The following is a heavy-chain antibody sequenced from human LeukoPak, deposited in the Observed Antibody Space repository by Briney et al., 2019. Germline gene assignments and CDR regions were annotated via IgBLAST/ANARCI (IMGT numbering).Heavy chain of an antibody. J-gene: IGHJ4*02. V-gene: IGHV3-30*18. CDR1: GFTFSSYW. D-gene: IGHD3-22*01. CDR2: ISYDGSNK. Sequence: PGGSLRLSCAASGFTFSSYWMHWARQPPGKGLEWVAVISYDGSNKYYADSVKGRFTISRDNSKNTLYLQMNSLRAEDTAVYYCAKGYDSSGYYLTVDYWGQGTLVTVSS. CDR3: AKGYDSSGYYLTVDY.